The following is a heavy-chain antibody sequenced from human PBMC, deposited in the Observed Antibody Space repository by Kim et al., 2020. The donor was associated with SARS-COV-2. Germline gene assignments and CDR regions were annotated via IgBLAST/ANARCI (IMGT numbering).Heavy chain of an antibody. D-gene: IGHD4-4*01. J-gene: IGHJ4*02. CDR3: ARRNGNYFDY. Sequence: SESRYGPSFQAQVTISADKSISTAYLQWSSLKASDTAMYYCARRNGNYFDYWGQGTLVTVSS. CDR2: SES. V-gene: IGHV5-51*01.